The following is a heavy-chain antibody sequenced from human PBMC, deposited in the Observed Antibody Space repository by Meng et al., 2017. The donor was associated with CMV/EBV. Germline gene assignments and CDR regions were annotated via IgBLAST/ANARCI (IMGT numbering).Heavy chain of an antibody. Sequence: SVKVSCKTSGYTCTRYDINWVRQAPGQGLEWMGRIIPILGIANYAQKFRGRVTITADKSTSTAYMELSSLRSEDTAVYYCATRSTAMVPNPIYYGMDVWGQGTTVTVSS. CDR1: GYTCTRYD. CDR3: ATRSTAMVPNPIYYGMDV. CDR2: IIPILGIA. V-gene: IGHV1-69*04. D-gene: IGHD5-18*01. J-gene: IGHJ6*02.